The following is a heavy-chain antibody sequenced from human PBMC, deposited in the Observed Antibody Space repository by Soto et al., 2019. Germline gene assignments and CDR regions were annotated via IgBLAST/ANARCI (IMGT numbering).Heavy chain of an antibody. CDR3: AKDRRPSYTASWYVPPADQ. Sequence: EVQLLDSGGGLVQPGGSLRLSCAASGFTFSTYAMSWVRQAPGQGLEWVSTISGSGGATSYADSVKGRFTISRDNSKNTVYLQMNSLRGEDTAVYYCAKDRRPSYTASWYVPPADQWGHGTLVTVSS. CDR2: ISGSGGAT. CDR1: GFTFSTYA. V-gene: IGHV3-23*01. J-gene: IGHJ4*01. D-gene: IGHD6-13*01.